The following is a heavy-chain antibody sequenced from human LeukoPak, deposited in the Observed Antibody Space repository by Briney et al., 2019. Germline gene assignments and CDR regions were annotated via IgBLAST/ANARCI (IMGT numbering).Heavy chain of an antibody. CDR2: IANDGNIK. D-gene: IGHD2-2*01. J-gene: IGHJ2*01. Sequence: PGRSLRLSCAASGFTFTTYGMQWVRQAPGKGLEWVAVIANDGNIKHYSDSVKGRFTLSRDNSKNTVDLQMNSLTADDTAVYYCVKEYAAGYWYFDLWGRGTLVTVPS. V-gene: IGHV3-30*18. CDR3: VKEYAAGYWYFDL. CDR1: GFTFTTYG.